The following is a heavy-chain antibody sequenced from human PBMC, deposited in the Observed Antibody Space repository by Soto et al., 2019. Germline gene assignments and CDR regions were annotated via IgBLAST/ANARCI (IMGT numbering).Heavy chain of an antibody. D-gene: IGHD2-21*02. CDR1: GFTFSSYG. V-gene: IGHV3-33*01. Sequence: QVQLVESGGGVVQPGRSLRLSCAASGFTFSSYGMHWVRQAPGKGLEWVAVIWYDGSNKYYADSVKGRFTISRDNSKNTLYLQMNSLRAEDTAVYYCARMGPYCGGDCYSGGMDVWGQGTTVTVSS. CDR2: IWYDGSNK. CDR3: ARMGPYCGGDCYSGGMDV. J-gene: IGHJ6*02.